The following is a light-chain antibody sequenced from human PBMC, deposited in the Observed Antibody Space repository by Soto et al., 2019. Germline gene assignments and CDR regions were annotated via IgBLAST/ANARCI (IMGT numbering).Light chain of an antibody. CDR3: QQYDDWPPWT. J-gene: IGKJ1*01. V-gene: IGKV3-15*01. CDR2: GAS. CDR1: QSVSTN. Sequence: EIVMTQSPATPSVFPGERATLSCRASQSVSTNLAWYQQTPGQAPRLLIYGASTRATGIPARFSGSGSGTEFTLTISSLQSEDFAVYYCQQYDDWPPWTFGQGTKVEIK.